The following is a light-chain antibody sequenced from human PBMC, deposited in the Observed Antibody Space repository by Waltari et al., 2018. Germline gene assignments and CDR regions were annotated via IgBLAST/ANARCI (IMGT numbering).Light chain of an antibody. CDR3: AAWDDSLNRV. V-gene: IGLV1-44*01. CDR1: RSNIGSNA. J-gene: IGLJ2*01. Sequence: QSVLTPPPSASGTPGQRVTISCSGSRSNIGSNAVSWYQQLPGTAPKILIYSNSLRPSGVPDRFSGSKSGTSASLAISGLQSEDEADYYCAAWDDSLNRVFGGGTKLTVL. CDR2: SNS.